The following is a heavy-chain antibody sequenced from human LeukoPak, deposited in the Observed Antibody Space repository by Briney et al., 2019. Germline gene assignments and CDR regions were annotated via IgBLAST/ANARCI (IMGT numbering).Heavy chain of an antibody. CDR3: AKDRYYDNTGDHYESEY. V-gene: IGHV3-23*01. CDR1: GFSFNNYA. J-gene: IGHJ4*02. D-gene: IGHD3-22*01. Sequence: GGSLRLSCTTSGFSFNNYAFSWVRQAPGKGLDWVSAVSGSGGSTHYADSVTGRFTISRDNSKNTLYLQMNSLRAEDTAVYYCAKDRYYDNTGDHYESEYWGQGTLVTVSS. CDR2: VSGSGGST.